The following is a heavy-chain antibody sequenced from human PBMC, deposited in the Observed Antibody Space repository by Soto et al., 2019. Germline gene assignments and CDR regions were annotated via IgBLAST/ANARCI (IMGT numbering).Heavy chain of an antibody. CDR1: GFSLSTSGMR. J-gene: IGHJ4*02. CDR2: IDWDDDK. V-gene: IGHV2-70*04. D-gene: IGHD3-10*01. CDR3: ARMSRFVYYFDY. Sequence: SGPTLVNPTQTLTLTCTFSGFSLSTSGMRVSWIRQPPGKALEWLARIDWDDDKFYSTSLKTRLTISKDTSKNQVVLTMTNMDPVDTATYYCARMSRFVYYFDYWGQGTLVTVSS.